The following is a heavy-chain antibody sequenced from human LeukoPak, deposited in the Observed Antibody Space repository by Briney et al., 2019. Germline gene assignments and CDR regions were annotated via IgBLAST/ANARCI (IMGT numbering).Heavy chain of an antibody. CDR1: GDSIRTYY. J-gene: IGHJ4*02. CDR3: ARGCSSGTCPLDY. D-gene: IGHD2-15*01. CDR2: IYYSGST. V-gene: IGHV4-59*01. Sequence: SETLSLTCTVSGDSIRTYYWSWIRLPPGKGPEWIRYIYYSGSTNYNPSLKSRVTISVDTSKNQFSLKLNSVTAADTAVYYCARGCSSGTCPLDYWGQGTLVTVSS.